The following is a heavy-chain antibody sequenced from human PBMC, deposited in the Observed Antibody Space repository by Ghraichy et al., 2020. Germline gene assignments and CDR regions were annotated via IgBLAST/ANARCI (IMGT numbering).Heavy chain of an antibody. Sequence: SQTLSLTCAISGDSVSSNSAAWNWIRQSPSRGLEWLGRTYYRSKWYNDYAVSVKSRITINPDTSKNQFSLQLNSVTPEDTAVYYCAREVLIDYDSSGYKVVYFDYWGQGTLVTVSS. CDR2: TYYRSKWYN. CDR1: GDSVSSNSAA. J-gene: IGHJ4*02. D-gene: IGHD3-22*01. V-gene: IGHV6-1*01. CDR3: AREVLIDYDSSGYKVVYFDY.